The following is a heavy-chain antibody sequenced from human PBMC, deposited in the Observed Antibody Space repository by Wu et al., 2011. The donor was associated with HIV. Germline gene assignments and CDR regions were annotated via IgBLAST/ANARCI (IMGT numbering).Heavy chain of an antibody. CDR3: ARDWERWLQLGGSDNSGYFDL. Sequence: QVQLVQSGAEVKKPGSSVKVSCKTSGGTFSSSAISWVRQAPGQGLEWMGRIIPIFGTANYAQKFQGRVTITADESTSTAYMELSSLRSEDTAVYYCARDWERWLQLGGSDNSGYFDLWGRGTLVTVSS. CDR2: IIPIFGTA. CDR1: GGTFSSSA. J-gene: IGHJ2*01. V-gene: IGHV1-69*15. D-gene: IGHD5-24*01.